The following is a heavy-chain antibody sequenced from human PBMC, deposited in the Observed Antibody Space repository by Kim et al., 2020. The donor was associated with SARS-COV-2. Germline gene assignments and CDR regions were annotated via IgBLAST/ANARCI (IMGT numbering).Heavy chain of an antibody. D-gene: IGHD6-13*01. CDR2: ISAYNGNT. CDR3: ARRGPGIAAAPTHY. J-gene: IGHJ4*02. V-gene: IGHV1-18*04. Sequence: ASVKVSCKASGYTFTSYGISWVRQAPGQGLEWMVWISAYNGNTNYAQKLQGRVTMTTDTSTSTAYMELRSLRSDDTAVYYCARRGPGIAAAPTHYWGQGTLVTVSS. CDR1: GYTFTSYG.